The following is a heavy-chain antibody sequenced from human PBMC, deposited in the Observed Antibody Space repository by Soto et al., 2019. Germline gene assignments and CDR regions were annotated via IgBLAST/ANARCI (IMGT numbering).Heavy chain of an antibody. J-gene: IGHJ6*02. Sequence: GWIRQPPGKGLEWIGYIYYSGSTYYNPSLKSRVTISVDTSKNQFSLKLSSVTAADTAVYYCARDRAYCSSTSCDHYGMDVWGQGTTVTVSS. V-gene: IGHV4-31*02. CDR3: ARDRAYCSSTSCDHYGMDV. D-gene: IGHD2-2*01. CDR2: IYYSGST.